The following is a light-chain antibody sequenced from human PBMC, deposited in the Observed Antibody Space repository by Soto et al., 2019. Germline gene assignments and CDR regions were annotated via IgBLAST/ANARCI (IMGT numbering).Light chain of an antibody. CDR2: GAS. CDR1: QSVDNN. Sequence: EIVMTQSPVTLSASPGESATLSCRASQSVDNNVAWYQQKPGQAPRLLIYGASSRATGIPDRFSGSGSGTDFTLTISRLEPEDFAVYYCQQHGGSPITFGQGTRLEIK. V-gene: IGKV3-20*01. J-gene: IGKJ5*01. CDR3: QQHGGSPIT.